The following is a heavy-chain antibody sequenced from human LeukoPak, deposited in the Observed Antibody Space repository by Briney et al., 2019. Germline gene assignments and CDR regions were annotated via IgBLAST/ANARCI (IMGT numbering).Heavy chain of an antibody. J-gene: IGHJ4*02. V-gene: IGHV1-18*01. D-gene: IGHD3-3*01. CDR3: AREPHKYYDFWSGYYSRPTAFDY. CDR2: ISAYNGNT. Sequence: ASVKVSCKASGYTFTSYGISWVRQAPGQGLEWMGWISAYNGNTNYAQKLQGRVTMTTDTSTSTAYMELRSLRSDDTAVYYCAREPHKYYDFWSGYYSRPTAFDYWGQGTLVTVSS. CDR1: GYTFTSYG.